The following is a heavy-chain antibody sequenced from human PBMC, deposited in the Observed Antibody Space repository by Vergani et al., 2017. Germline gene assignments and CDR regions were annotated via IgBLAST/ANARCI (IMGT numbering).Heavy chain of an antibody. V-gene: IGHV3-66*02. Sequence: EVQLLQSGGGVIQPGGSVRLSCAASGFTFSACPMTWVRQAPGKGLEWVSVIYSGGSTYYADSVKGRCTISRDNSKNTLYLQMNSLRAEDTAVYYCGYSSSRTEGGMDVWVQVTTVTVSS. CDR1: GFTFSACP. CDR2: IYSGGST. J-gene: IGHJ6*02. D-gene: IGHD6-13*01. CDR3: GYSSSRTEGGMDV.